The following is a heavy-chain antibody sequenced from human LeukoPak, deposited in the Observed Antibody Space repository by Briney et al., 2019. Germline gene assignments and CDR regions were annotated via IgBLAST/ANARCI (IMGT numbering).Heavy chain of an antibody. CDR3: ARNHLTDYFYYGMDV. D-gene: IGHD3-9*01. CDR1: GGSISSGGYS. J-gene: IGHJ6*04. V-gene: IGHV4-30-2*01. CDR2: IYHSGST. Sequence: PSQTLSLTCAVSGGSISSGGYSWSWIRQPPGKGLEWIGYIYHSGSTYYNPSLKSRVTISVDRSKNQFSLKLSSVTAADTAVYYCARNHLTDYFYYGMDVWGKGTTVTVSS.